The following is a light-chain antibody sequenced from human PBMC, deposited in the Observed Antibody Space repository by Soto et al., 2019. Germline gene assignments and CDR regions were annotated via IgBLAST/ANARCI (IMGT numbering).Light chain of an antibody. CDR1: QSVSSK. V-gene: IGKV3-15*01. CDR2: RAS. CDR3: QQYNNWPPAT. J-gene: IGKJ1*01. Sequence: EIVMTQSPATLSVSPGERATLSCRASQSVSSKLAWYQQKPGQAPRLLIYRASTRATDIPARFSGSGSGTEFTLPISSLQSEDVAVYYCQQYNNWPPATFGQGTRVEIK.